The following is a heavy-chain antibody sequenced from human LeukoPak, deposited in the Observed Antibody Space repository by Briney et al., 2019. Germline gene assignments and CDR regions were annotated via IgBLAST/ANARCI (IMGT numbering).Heavy chain of an antibody. V-gene: IGHV3-9*01. Sequence: GGSLRLSCAASGFTFDDYAMHWVRQAPGKGLEWVSGNTWNRDNIGYGDSVKGRFTISRDNVKNALYLQMNSLRPEDTALYYCAKALSSAITSALVLDVWGQGTTVIVSS. CDR1: GFTFDDYA. CDR2: NTWNRDNI. CDR3: AKALSSAITSALVLDV. J-gene: IGHJ6*02. D-gene: IGHD3-22*01.